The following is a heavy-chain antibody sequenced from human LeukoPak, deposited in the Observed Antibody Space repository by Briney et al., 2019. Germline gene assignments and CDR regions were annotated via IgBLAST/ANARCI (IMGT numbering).Heavy chain of an antibody. D-gene: IGHD2-2*01. CDR1: GYTFTGYY. CDR2: INPNSGGT. V-gene: IGHV1-2*02. Sequence: ASVKVSCKASGYTFTGYYMHWVRQAPGQGLEWMGWINPNSGGTNYAQKFQGRVTMTRDTSISTAYMELSRLRSDDTAVYYCAREEGDIVVVPAAAKFDPWGQGTLVTVSS. J-gene: IGHJ5*02. CDR3: AREEGDIVVVPAAAKFDP.